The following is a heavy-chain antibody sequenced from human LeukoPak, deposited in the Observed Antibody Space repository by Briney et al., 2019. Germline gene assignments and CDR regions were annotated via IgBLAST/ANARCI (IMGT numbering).Heavy chain of an antibody. V-gene: IGHV3-23*01. D-gene: IGHD2-2*01. J-gene: IGHJ3*02. Sequence: GGSLRLSCAASGFTFSSYAMSWVRQAPGKGLERVSAISGSGGSTYYADSVKGRFTISRDNSKNTLYLQMNSLRAEDTAVYYCAKDIVVVPAAPYDAFDIWGQGTMVTVSS. CDR2: ISGSGGST. CDR3: AKDIVVVPAAPYDAFDI. CDR1: GFTFSSYA.